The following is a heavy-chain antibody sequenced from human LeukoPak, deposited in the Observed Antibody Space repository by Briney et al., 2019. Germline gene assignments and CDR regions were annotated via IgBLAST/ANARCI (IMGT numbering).Heavy chain of an antibody. D-gene: IGHD1-20*01. V-gene: IGHV3-9*01. CDR3: AKDSEANWNDGWFDP. CDR1: GFTFDVYA. CDR2: ISWNSGSI. Sequence: GRSLRLSCAASGFTFDVYAMHWVRQAPGKGLEWVSGISWNSGSIGYADSVKGRFTISRDNAKNSLYLQMNSLRAEDTALYYCAKDSEANWNDGWFDPWGQGTLVTVSS. J-gene: IGHJ5*02.